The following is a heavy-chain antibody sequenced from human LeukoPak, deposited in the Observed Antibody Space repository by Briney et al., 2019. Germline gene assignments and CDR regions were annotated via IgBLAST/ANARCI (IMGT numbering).Heavy chain of an antibody. V-gene: IGHV4-61*02. CDR1: GGSISSGSYY. CDR3: ARVELERRSTHYYYYMDV. CDR2: IYTSGST. J-gene: IGHJ6*03. Sequence: SQTLSLTCTASGGSISSGSYYWSWIRQPAGKGLEWIGRIYTSGSTNYNPSLKSRVTISVDTSKNQFSLKLSSVTAADTAVYYCARVELERRSTHYYYYMDVWGKGTTVTISS. D-gene: IGHD1-1*01.